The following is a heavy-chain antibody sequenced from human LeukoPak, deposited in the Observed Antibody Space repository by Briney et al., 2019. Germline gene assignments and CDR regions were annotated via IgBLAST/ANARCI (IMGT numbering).Heavy chain of an antibody. J-gene: IGHJ3*02. D-gene: IGHD3-16*01. V-gene: IGHV1-18*01. CDR1: GYTFNRYG. CDR2: IGTYNGNT. Sequence: GASVTVSYKASGYTFNRYGVNWVRQAPGQGLERMGWIGTYNGNTNLAQKFKGRVTMTTDTATSTAYMELKSLRLDDTAVYYCAKDRVGAPPGDWEYLGASNCFDIWGQGTMVSVSS. CDR3: AKDRVGAPPGDWEYLGASNCFDI.